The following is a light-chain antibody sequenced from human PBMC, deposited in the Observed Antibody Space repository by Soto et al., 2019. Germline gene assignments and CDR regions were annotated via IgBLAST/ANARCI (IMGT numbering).Light chain of an antibody. J-gene: IGLJ2*01. CDR1: SSDVGSYNL. CDR2: EGS. Sequence: QSALTQPASVSGSPGQSITISCTGTSSDVGSYNLVSWYQQHPGKAPKLMIYEGSKRPSGVSNRFSGSKSGNTASLTISGLQADDEADYYCCSYAGSSTYVVFGGGPKLTVL. CDR3: CSYAGSSTYVV. V-gene: IGLV2-23*01.